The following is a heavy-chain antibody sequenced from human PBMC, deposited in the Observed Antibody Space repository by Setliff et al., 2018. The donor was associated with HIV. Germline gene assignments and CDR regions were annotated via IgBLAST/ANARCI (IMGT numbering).Heavy chain of an antibody. V-gene: IGHV4-39*07. CDR2: IYYSGST. CDR3: ARYFDWFSYGMDV. D-gene: IGHD3-9*01. J-gene: IGHJ6*02. Sequence: PSETLSLTCTVSGGSISSSSYYWGWIRQPPGKGLEWIGSIYYSGSTYYNPCLKSRVTISVDTSKNQFSLKLSSVTAADTSVYYCARYFDWFSYGMDVWGQGTTVTVSS. CDR1: GGSISSSSYY.